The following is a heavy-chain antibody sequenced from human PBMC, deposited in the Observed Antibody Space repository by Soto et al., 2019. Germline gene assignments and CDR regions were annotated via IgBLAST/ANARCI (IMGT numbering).Heavy chain of an antibody. CDR2: ISYDGSNK. D-gene: IGHD2-15*01. CDR3: AKDWKYCSGGSCYSLFAY. Sequence: QVQLVESGGGVVQPGRSLRLSCAASGFTFSSYGMHWVRQAPGKGLEWVAVISYDGSNKYYADSVKGRFTISRDHSKNTLYLQMNSLRAEHTAVYYCAKDWKYCSGGSCYSLFAYRGQGPLVAVSS. CDR1: GFTFSSYG. V-gene: IGHV3-30*18. J-gene: IGHJ4*02.